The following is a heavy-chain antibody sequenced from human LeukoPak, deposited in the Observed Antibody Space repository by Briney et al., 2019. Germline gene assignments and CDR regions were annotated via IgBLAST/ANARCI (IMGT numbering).Heavy chain of an antibody. V-gene: IGHV3-64*01. CDR1: GFTFTTYA. J-gene: IGHJ4*02. CDR3: ARGLSGGGLDY. Sequence: GGSLRLSCAVSGFTFTTYAMTWVRQAPGKGLEYVSVISSNGGSTSYANSVKGRFTISRDNSKNTLYLQMGSLRAEDMAVYYCARGLSGGGLDYWGQGTLVTVSS. CDR2: ISSNGGST. D-gene: IGHD3-10*01.